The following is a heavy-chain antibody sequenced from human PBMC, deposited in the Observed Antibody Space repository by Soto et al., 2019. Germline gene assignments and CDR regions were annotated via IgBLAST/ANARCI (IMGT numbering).Heavy chain of an antibody. CDR3: AKGGGGGGYSSIDS. J-gene: IGHJ5*01. V-gene: IGHV3-30*18. CDR1: GFMFLSYG. D-gene: IGHD4-4*01. Sequence: VQLVESGGGVVQPGRSLRLSCEASGFMFLSYGFHWVRQAPGKGLEWVAVISVNGGNKDYVDSVKGRFTISRDDSKKTIILQLDNLRGGGTGVYYGAKGGGGGGYSSIDSWGQGTLVSVSS. CDR2: ISVNGGNK.